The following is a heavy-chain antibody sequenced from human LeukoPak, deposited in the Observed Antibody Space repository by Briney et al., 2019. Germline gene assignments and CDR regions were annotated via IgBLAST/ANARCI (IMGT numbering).Heavy chain of an antibody. CDR2: ISYDGSNK. CDR3: AKEAYYDSSGYETDAFDI. D-gene: IGHD3-22*01. Sequence: GRSLRLSCAASGFTFSSYGMHWVRQAPGKGLEWVAVISYDGSNKYYADSVKGRFTISRDNAKNSLYLQMNSLRAEDTAVYYCAKEAYYDSSGYETDAFDIWGQGTMVTVSS. CDR1: GFTFSSYG. J-gene: IGHJ3*02. V-gene: IGHV3-30*18.